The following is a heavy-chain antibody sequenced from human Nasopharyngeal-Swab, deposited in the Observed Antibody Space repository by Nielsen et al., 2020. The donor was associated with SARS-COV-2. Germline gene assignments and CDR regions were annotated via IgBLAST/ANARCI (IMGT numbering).Heavy chain of an antibody. D-gene: IGHD1-26*01. Sequence: ASVKVSCKASGYTFTSYGISWVRKAPGQGLEWMGWISAYNGNTNYAQKLQGRVTMTTDTSTSTAYMELRSLRSDDTAVCYCARVGATLFYYYGMDVWGQGTTVTVSS. J-gene: IGHJ6*02. CDR3: ARVGATLFYYYGMDV. CDR1: GYTFTSYG. CDR2: ISAYNGNT. V-gene: IGHV1-18*01.